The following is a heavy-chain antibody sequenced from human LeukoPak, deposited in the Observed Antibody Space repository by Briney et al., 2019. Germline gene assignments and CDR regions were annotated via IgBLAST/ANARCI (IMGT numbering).Heavy chain of an antibody. Sequence: SETLSLTCTVSGGSISSSGYYWGWIRQPPGKGLEWIGSIYYSGSTYYNPSLKSRVTISVDTSKNQFSLKLSSVTAADTAVYYCARRIAVAGILDYWGQGTLVTVSS. CDR2: IYYSGST. D-gene: IGHD6-19*01. CDR1: GGSISSSGYY. CDR3: ARRIAVAGILDY. J-gene: IGHJ4*02. V-gene: IGHV4-39*01.